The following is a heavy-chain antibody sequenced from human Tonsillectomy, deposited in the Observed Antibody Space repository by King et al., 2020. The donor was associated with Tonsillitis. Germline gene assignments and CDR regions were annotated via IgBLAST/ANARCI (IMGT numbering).Heavy chain of an antibody. CDR2: IRGSGAST. D-gene: IGHD2-15*01. CDR3: AKHSCSGGTCTCDY. Sequence: VQLVESGGGLVQPGGTLRLSCEVSGFTFSIYAMSWVRQTPGRGLEWVSTIRGSGASTYYADPVKGRFTVSRDNSKNTLYLQMNSLRVEDTAVYYCAKHSCSGGTCTCDYWGQGILVTVSS. V-gene: IGHV3-23*04. CDR1: GFTFSIYA. J-gene: IGHJ4*02.